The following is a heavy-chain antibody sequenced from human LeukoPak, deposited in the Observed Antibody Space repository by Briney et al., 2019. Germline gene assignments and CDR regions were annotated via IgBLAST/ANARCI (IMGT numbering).Heavy chain of an antibody. D-gene: IGHD1-1*01. CDR3: AAGWNWVDY. V-gene: IGHV3-33*07. Sequence: GGSLRLSCAASGFSFSSYGMYWVRQAPGKGLEWVAIMWYDGSNKYYADSVKGRFTISRDNSKNTLYLQMNSLRAEDTAVYYCAAGWNWVDYWGQGTLVTVSS. CDR2: MWYDGSNK. J-gene: IGHJ4*02. CDR1: GFSFSSYG.